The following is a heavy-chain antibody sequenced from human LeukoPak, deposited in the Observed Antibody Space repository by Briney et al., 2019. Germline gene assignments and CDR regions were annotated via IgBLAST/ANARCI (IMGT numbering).Heavy chain of an antibody. D-gene: IGHD5-18*01. CDR2: IYPGDSDT. CDR1: GYSFTSYW. CDR3: ARWDVDTAMGGYYYYGMDV. V-gene: IGHV5-51*01. J-gene: IGHJ6*04. Sequence: GESLKISCKGSGYSFTSYWIGWVRQMPGKGLEWMVIIYPGDSDTRYSPSFQGQVTISADKSISTAYLQWSSLKASDTAMYYCARWDVDTAMGGYYYYGMDVWGKGTTVTVSS.